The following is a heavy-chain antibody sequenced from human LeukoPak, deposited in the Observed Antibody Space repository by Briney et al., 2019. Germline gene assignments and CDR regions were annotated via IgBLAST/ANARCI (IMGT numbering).Heavy chain of an antibody. CDR3: ARSPWLLLSPFDY. Sequence: PSETLSLTCTVSGGSISSYYWNWIRQPPGKGLEWIGYIYYSGSTNYNPSLKSRVTISVDTSKNQFSLKLSSVTAADTAVYYCARSPWLLLSPFDYWGQGTLVTVSS. CDR1: GGSISSYY. CDR2: IYYSGST. D-gene: IGHD3-22*01. J-gene: IGHJ4*02. V-gene: IGHV4-59*01.